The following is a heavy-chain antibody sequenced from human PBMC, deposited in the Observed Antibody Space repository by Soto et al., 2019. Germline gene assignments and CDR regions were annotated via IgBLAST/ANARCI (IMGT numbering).Heavy chain of an antibody. CDR3: ARDRYCSSTSCYAGTYDY. Sequence: PGGSLRLSCAASGLTFSSYWISWVRQAPGKGLEWVANIKQDGSEKYYVDSVKGRFTISRDNAKNSLYLQMNSLRAEDTAVYYCARDRYCSSTSCYAGTYDYWGQGTLVTVSS. CDR2: IKQDGSEK. V-gene: IGHV3-7*01. CDR1: GLTFSSYW. J-gene: IGHJ4*02. D-gene: IGHD2-2*01.